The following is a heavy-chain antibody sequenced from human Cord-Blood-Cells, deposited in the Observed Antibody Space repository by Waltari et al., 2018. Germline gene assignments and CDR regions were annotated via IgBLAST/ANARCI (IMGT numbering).Heavy chain of an antibody. CDR2: ISYDGSNK. CDR1: GFTFRSYA. Sequence: VQMVESGGGVVQPGRFLGLSCAASGFTFRSYALPWVRQAPGKGLEWVAVISYDGSNKYYADSVKGRFTISRDNSKNTLYLQMNSLRAEDTAVYYCAREDSSSSYFDYWGQGTLVTVSS. CDR3: AREDSSSSYFDY. V-gene: IGHV3-30-3*01. J-gene: IGHJ4*02. D-gene: IGHD6-6*01.